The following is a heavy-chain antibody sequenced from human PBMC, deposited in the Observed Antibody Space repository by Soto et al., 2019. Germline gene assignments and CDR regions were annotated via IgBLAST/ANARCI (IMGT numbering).Heavy chain of an antibody. V-gene: IGHV4-30-4*01. CDR1: ASSISSRENY. Sequence: TMSLPCTPCASSISSRENYRSRIRKPPGKGLECIGYFYFSGSTYYNPSLKSLVTISVDTSKNQFSLKLSSVTAADTAVYYCARDHYVYDILTGYGYYYGMDVWGQGTTVT. CDR2: FYFSGST. D-gene: IGHD3-9*01. CDR3: ARDHYVYDILTGYGYYYGMDV. J-gene: IGHJ6*02.